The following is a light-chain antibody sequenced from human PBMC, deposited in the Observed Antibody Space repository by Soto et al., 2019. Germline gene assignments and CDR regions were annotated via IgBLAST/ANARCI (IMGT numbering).Light chain of an antibody. CDR2: DVS. Sequence: QSALTQPASVSGSPGQSITISCTGTSSDVGGYNYVSWYQQHPAKVPKLMIYDVSNRPSGVSDRFSGSKSGNTASLTISGLQAEDEGDYYCSSYTGSSTYVFGTGTKLTVL. CDR1: SSDVGGYNY. CDR3: SSYTGSSTYV. J-gene: IGLJ1*01. V-gene: IGLV2-14*01.